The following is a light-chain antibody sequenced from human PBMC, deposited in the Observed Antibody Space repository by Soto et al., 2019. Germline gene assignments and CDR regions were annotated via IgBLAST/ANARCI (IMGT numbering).Light chain of an antibody. J-gene: IGKJ5*01. V-gene: IGKV1D-13*01. Sequence: AIQLTQSPSYLSASFGDRVTITCRASQGISSALAWYQQKPGKAPKLLIYDASSLESGVPLRFSVSGSGTDFTLTISSMQPEDLATYYCPQFNNYSFGQGTRLEIK. CDR1: QGISSA. CDR3: PQFNNYS. CDR2: DAS.